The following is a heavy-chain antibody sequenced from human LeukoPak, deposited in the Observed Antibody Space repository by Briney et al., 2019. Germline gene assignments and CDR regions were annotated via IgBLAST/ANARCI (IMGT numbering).Heavy chain of an antibody. V-gene: IGHV1-46*01. Sequence: ASVKVSCKASGYTFTSYYMHWVRQAPGQGLEWMGLINPSGGSTSYAQKFQGRVTMTRDTSTSTVYMELSSLRSEDTAVYYCARAPGIAAAGTGDAFDIWGQGTMVTVSS. CDR2: INPSGGST. CDR3: ARAPGIAAAGTGDAFDI. J-gene: IGHJ3*02. D-gene: IGHD6-13*01. CDR1: GYTFTSYY.